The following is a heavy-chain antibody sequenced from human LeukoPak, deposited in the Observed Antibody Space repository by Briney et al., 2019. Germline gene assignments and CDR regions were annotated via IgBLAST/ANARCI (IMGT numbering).Heavy chain of an antibody. V-gene: IGHV3-9*01. D-gene: IGHD4-17*01. J-gene: IGHJ3*02. CDR3: AKDPNGDYIGTFDI. Sequence: GGSLRLSCAASGFTFDDYAMHWVRQAPGKGLEWVSGISWNSGSIGYADSVKGRFTISRDNAKNSLYLQMNSLRAEDTALYYCAKDPNGDYIGTFDIWGQGTMVTVSS. CDR1: GFTFDDYA. CDR2: ISWNSGSI.